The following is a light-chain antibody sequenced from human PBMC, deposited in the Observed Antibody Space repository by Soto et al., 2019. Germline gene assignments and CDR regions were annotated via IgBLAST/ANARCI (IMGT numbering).Light chain of an antibody. CDR1: QTVSITY. CDR3: QQYGSSPLIS. CDR2: GAS. J-gene: IGKJ5*01. V-gene: IGKV3-20*01. Sequence: VLTQSPGTLSLSPGESATLSCRPSQTVSITYLTWYQQKPGQAPRLLIFGASKRATGIPDRFSGSGSGRDFTLTISGLEPEDFAVYYCQQYGSSPLISFGQGTRLEIK.